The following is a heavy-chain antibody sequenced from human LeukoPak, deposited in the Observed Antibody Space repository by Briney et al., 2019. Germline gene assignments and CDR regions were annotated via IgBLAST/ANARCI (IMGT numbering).Heavy chain of an antibody. CDR1: GYTFTSYV. V-gene: IGHV1-18*01. Sequence: ASVKVSCKASGYTFTSYVISWVRQAPGQGLEWMGWISAYNGNTNYAQKLQGRVTMTTDTSTSTAYMELRSLRSDDTAVYYCAREGDYDFWSGYSDYWGQGTLVTVSS. D-gene: IGHD3-3*01. J-gene: IGHJ4*02. CDR3: AREGDYDFWSGYSDY. CDR2: ISAYNGNT.